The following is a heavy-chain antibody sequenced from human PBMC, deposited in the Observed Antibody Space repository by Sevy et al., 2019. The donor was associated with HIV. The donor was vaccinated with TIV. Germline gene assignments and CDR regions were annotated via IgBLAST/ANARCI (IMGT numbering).Heavy chain of an antibody. D-gene: IGHD5-18*01. CDR3: AREGVGGYSYSLDY. Sequence: GGSLRLSCAASGFSFSSYALHWVRQAPGKGLEYVSAISSNGGSTYYADYVKGRLTISRDNSTNTLYLQMGSLRAEDMAVYYCAREGVGGYSYSLDYWGQGTLVTVSS. CDR2: ISSNGGST. J-gene: IGHJ4*02. CDR1: GFSFSSYA. V-gene: IGHV3-64*02.